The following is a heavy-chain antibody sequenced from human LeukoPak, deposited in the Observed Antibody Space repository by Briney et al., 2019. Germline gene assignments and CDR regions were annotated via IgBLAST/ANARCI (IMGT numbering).Heavy chain of an antibody. Sequence: GGSLTLSCAASGFTFSSYAMICLPHPPGKGLELVSTISGSGGSTYHAHSVKRPFPISRDNSKNTLYLQMNSLRVEDTAVYYCAKDKRNKIFGVVFFDYWGQGTLVTVSS. D-gene: IGHD3-3*01. CDR1: GFTFSSYA. CDR2: ISGSGGST. CDR3: AKDKRNKIFGVVFFDY. J-gene: IGHJ4*02. V-gene: IGHV3-23*01.